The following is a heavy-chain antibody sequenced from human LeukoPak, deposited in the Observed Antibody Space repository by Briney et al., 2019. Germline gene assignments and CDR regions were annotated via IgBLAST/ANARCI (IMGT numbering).Heavy chain of an antibody. CDR2: NMPIFGTA. V-gene: IGHV1-69*13. J-gene: IGHJ1*01. Sequence: GASVKASCNACGGSFSSYVIGWVRQAPGQGLEWMGGNMPIFGTADYPQKFQGRVTITADESTRIVYMELSSLRSDDTAVYYCARDDSGVNFQHWGQGTLVTVSS. CDR3: ARDDSGVNFQH. D-gene: IGHD1-26*01. CDR1: GGSFSSYV.